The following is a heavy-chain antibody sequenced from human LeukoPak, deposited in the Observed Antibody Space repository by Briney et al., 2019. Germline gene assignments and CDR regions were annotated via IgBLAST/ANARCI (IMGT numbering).Heavy chain of an antibody. CDR3: ATGRSIRYFDY. Sequence: GSLRLSCAAAGFTFSSYWMGWVRQTPGKGLEWIGYIHYSGTTNYNPSLKSRVSISIDTSKSQFSLKLTSATAADTAIYYCATGRSIRYFDYWGQGTLLSVSS. V-gene: IGHV4-59*08. CDR2: IHYSGTT. D-gene: IGHD3-9*01. CDR1: GFTFSSYW. J-gene: IGHJ4*02.